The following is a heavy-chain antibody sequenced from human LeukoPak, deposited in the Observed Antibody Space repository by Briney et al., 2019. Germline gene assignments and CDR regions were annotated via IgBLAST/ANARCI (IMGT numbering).Heavy chain of an antibody. D-gene: IGHD4-17*01. CDR2: IDWDDDK. CDR1: GFSLSTSGMC. Sequence: SGPALVKPTQTLTLTCTFSGFSLSTSGMCVXXXXXXXXXXXEWLSLIDWDDDKYYSTSLKTRLTISKDTSKNQVVLTMTNMDPVDTATYYCARSLLTTVTTGYYFDYWGQGTLVTVSS. V-gene: IGHV2-70*01. J-gene: IGHJ4*02. CDR3: ARSLLTTVTTGYYFDY.